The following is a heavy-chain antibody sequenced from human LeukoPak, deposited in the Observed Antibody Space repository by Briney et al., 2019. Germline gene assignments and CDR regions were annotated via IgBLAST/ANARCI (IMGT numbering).Heavy chain of an antibody. CDR3: ASHRGVTAAFDI. V-gene: IGHV4-31*03. CDR2: IYYSGST. CDR1: GGSISSGGYY. Sequence: SETLSLTCTVSGGSISSGGYYWSWTRQHPGKGLEWIGYIYYSGSTYYNPSLKSRVTISVDTSKNQFSLKLSSVTAADTAVYYCASHRGVTAAFDIWGQGTMVTVSS. D-gene: IGHD3-10*01. J-gene: IGHJ3*02.